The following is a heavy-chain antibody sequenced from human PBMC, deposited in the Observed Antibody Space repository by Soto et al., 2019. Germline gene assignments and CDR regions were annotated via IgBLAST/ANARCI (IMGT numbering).Heavy chain of an antibody. Sequence: QSGGSLRLSCAACGFTVSSNYMSWVRQAPGKGLEWVSVIYSGGSTYYADSVKGRFTISRDNSKNTLYLQMNSLRAEDTAVYYCARDFTYGSGSYLYYYGMDVWGQGTTVTVSS. J-gene: IGHJ6*02. CDR3: ARDFTYGSGSYLYYYGMDV. D-gene: IGHD3-10*01. CDR2: IYSGGST. V-gene: IGHV3-66*01. CDR1: GFTVSSNY.